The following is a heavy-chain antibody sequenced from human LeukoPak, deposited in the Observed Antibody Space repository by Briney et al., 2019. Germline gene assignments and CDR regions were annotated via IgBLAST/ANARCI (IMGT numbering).Heavy chain of an antibody. Sequence: SVKVSCKASGGTFSSYAISWVRQAPGQGLEWMGRIIPIFATANYPQKFQGRVTIDTDESTSAAYMDLSSLRSEDTAVYYCARERLAGDAFDIWGQGTMVAVSA. CDR3: ARERLAGDAFDI. J-gene: IGHJ3*02. CDR2: IIPIFATA. V-gene: IGHV1-69*05. D-gene: IGHD6-25*01. CDR1: GGTFSSYA.